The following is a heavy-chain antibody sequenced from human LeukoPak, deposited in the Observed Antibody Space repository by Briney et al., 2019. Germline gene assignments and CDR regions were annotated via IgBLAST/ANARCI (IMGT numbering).Heavy chain of an antibody. D-gene: IGHD4-11*01. V-gene: IGHV4-34*01. CDR1: GGSFGGYY. J-gene: IGHJ4*02. CDR3: ARRDYSNYVKVFDY. Sequence: PSETLSLTCAVYGGSFGGYYWSWIRQPPGKGLEWIGEINHSGSTNYNPSLKSRVTISVDTSKNQFSLKLSSVTAADTAVYYCARRDYSNYVKVFDYWGQGTLVTVSS. CDR2: INHSGST.